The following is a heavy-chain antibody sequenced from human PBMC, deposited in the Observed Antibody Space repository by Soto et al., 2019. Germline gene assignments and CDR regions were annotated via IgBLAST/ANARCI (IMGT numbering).Heavy chain of an antibody. J-gene: IGHJ6*02. D-gene: IGHD4-4*01. V-gene: IGHV1-69*12. CDR1: GGTSSNYA. Sequence: QVQLVQSGAEVKKPGSSVKVSCKASGGTSSNYAINWVRQAPGLGLEWMGGIIPIFGTADYAQKFQGRVTITADESTSTAYMELSSLRSEDTAVYYCASPTVGYYNGMDVWGQGTTVTVSS. CDR2: IIPIFGTA. CDR3: ASPTVGYYNGMDV.